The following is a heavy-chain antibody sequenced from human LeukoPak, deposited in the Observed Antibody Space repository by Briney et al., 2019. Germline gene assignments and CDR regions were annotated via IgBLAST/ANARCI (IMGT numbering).Heavy chain of an antibody. V-gene: IGHV1-18*01. CDR2: ISTYNGNT. CDR1: GHTFTSYG. D-gene: IGHD3-22*01. J-gene: IGHJ5*01. CDR3: ARCYFDSRPYYNWFDS. Sequence: GASVRVSCKASGHTFTSYGISWVRQAPGQGLEWMAWISTYNGNTNYAQKVQGRVTLTTDTSTATAYMELRSLRSDDTAVYYCARCYFDSRPYYNWFDSWGQGSLVTVSS.